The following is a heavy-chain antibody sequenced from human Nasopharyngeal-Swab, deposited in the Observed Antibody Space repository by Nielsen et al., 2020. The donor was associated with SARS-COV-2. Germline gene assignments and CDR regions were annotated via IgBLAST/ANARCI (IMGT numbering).Heavy chain of an antibody. D-gene: IGHD1-26*01. V-gene: IGHV3-21*01. Sequence: GESLKIPCAGSGFSLNSYSMIWVRQVPGEGLEWVSSISGSGSYGYYADSVKGRFTISKDSAKNSLYLQMSSLRAEDTAVYFCARIAGRGSIYYYYMDVWGTGTTVTVSS. CDR3: ARIAGRGSIYYYYMDV. CDR1: GFSLNSYS. CDR2: ISGSGSYG. J-gene: IGHJ6*03.